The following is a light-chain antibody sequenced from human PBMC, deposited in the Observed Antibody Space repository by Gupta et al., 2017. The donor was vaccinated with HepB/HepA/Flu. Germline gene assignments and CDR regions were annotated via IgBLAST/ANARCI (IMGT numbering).Light chain of an antibody. CDR1: QSISSN. J-gene: IGKJ4*01. CDR2: GAS. V-gene: IGKV3-15*01. Sequence: EIVMTQSPATLSVSPGERATLSCRASQSISSNLAWYQQKPGQAPRLLIYGASTRATGIPARFSGSGYGTELTLTISSRQLEDFAVYYCQQYKNWPPLTFGGGTKVEIK. CDR3: QQYKNWPPLT.